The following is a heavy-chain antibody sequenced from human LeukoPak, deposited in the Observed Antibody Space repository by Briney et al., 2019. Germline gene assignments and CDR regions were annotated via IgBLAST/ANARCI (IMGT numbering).Heavy chain of an antibody. V-gene: IGHV3-23*01. J-gene: IGHJ4*02. CDR3: AKGVWLAVAGQGF. CDR1: GFTFSTYA. CDR2: ISGSGGST. Sequence: GGSLRLSCAASGFTFSTYAMSWVRQAPGKGLEWVSAISGSGGSTYYADSVKGRFTISRDNSKNTLYLQMNSLRAEDTAIYYCAKGVWLAVAGQGFWGQGTLVTVSS. D-gene: IGHD6-19*01.